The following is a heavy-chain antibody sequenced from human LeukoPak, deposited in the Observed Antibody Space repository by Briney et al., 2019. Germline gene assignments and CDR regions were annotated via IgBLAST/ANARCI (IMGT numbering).Heavy chain of an antibody. V-gene: IGHV3-7*01. CDR2: ISQDGSVK. J-gene: IGHJ6*03. D-gene: IGHD6-13*01. CDR1: GFTFTSYW. CDR3: VRDPSYGSSWYYYMDV. Sequence: GGSLRLSCAASGFTFTSYWMSWVRQAPRRGPEWVAIISQDGSVKWSVDSVKGRFTISRDNSKNSLYLQMDSLRVEDTAVYYCVRDPSYGSSWYYYMDVWGKGTTVTVSS.